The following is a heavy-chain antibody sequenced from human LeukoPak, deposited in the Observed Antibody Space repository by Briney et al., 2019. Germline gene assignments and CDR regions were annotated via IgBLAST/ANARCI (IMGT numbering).Heavy chain of an antibody. CDR2: ISSSGSTI. CDR1: GFTFSSYE. V-gene: IGHV3-48*03. Sequence: GGSLRLSCAASGFTFSSYEMNWVRQAPGKGLEWVSYISSSGSTIYYADSVKGRFTISRDNAKNSLYLQTNSLRAEDTAVHYCARAKGYSGPLNDYWGQGTLVTVSS. J-gene: IGHJ4*02. CDR3: ARAKGYSGPLNDY. D-gene: IGHD5-12*01.